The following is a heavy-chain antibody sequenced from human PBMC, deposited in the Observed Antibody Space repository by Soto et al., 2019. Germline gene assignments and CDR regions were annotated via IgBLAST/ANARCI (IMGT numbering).Heavy chain of an antibody. J-gene: IGHJ4*02. CDR2: ISYDGSNK. CDR1: GFTFSSYG. Sequence: QVQLVESGGGVVQPGRSLRLSCAASGFTFSSYGMHWVRQAPGKGLEWVAVISYDGSNKYYADSVKGRFTISRDNSKNMXYLQMNSLRAEDTAVYYCAKDRFDILTATTYYFDYWGQGTLVTVSS. D-gene: IGHD3-9*01. V-gene: IGHV3-30*18. CDR3: AKDRFDILTATTYYFDY.